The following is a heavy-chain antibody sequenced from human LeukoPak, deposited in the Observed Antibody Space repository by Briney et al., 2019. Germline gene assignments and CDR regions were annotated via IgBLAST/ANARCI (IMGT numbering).Heavy chain of an antibody. CDR1: GGSFSGYY. CDR2: INHSGST. J-gene: IGHJ4*02. CDR3: ARGGWLWFGERDFDY. V-gene: IGHV4-34*01. Sequence: KPSETLSLTCAVYGGSFSGYYWSWIRQPPGKGLEWIGEINHSGSTNYNPSLKSRVTISVDTSKNQFSLKLSSVTAADTAVYYCARGGWLWFGERDFDYWGQGTLVTVSS. D-gene: IGHD3-10*01.